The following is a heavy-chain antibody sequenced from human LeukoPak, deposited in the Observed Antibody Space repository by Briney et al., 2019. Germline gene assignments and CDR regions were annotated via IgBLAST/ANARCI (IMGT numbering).Heavy chain of an antibody. V-gene: IGHV4-4*09. CDR2: IHTNGST. CDR1: GGSISGVY. CDR3: TRRRGGWGEGEFDF. D-gene: IGHD3-16*01. J-gene: IGHJ4*02. Sequence: SETLSLTCTVSGGSISGVYWNWIRQPPRKGLEWVGYIHTNGSTRFNPSLKSRLSFSIDTSKNQVSLRLSSVTATDTAVYYCTRRRGGWGEGEFDFWGQGIPVTVST.